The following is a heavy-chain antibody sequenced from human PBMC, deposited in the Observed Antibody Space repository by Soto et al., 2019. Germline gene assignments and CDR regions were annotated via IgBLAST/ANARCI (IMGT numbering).Heavy chain of an antibody. CDR3: ARDLRANWGHFYFDY. Sequence: GASVKVSCKASGYTFTSYGISWVRQAPGQGLEWMGWISAYNGNTNYAQKLQGRVTMTTDTSTSTAYVELRSLRSDDTAVYYCARDLRANWGHFYFDYWGQGTLVTVSS. V-gene: IGHV1-18*01. CDR2: ISAYNGNT. J-gene: IGHJ4*02. CDR1: GYTFTSYG. D-gene: IGHD7-27*01.